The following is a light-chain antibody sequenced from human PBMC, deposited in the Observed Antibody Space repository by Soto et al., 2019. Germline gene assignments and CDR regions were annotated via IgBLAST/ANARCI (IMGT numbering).Light chain of an antibody. CDR1: QTINNK. J-gene: IGKJ1*01. V-gene: IGKV1-5*01. Sequence: DIQMTQSPSTLSASVGDRVTITCRASQTINNKLAWYQKKPGKAPKLLIYDASSLHSGVPSRFSGSGSGTEFTLTITSLQPDDFATYYCQHYNPYSGPFGQGTKVEIK. CDR2: DAS. CDR3: QHYNPYSGP.